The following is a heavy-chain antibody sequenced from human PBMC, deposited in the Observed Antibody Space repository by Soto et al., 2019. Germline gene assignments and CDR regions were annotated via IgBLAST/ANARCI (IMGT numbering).Heavy chain of an antibody. Sequence: ASVKVSCKASGYTFTSYGINWVRQATGQGLEWMGWMNPNSGNTGYAQKFQGRVTMTRNTSISTAYMELSSLRSEDTAVYYCARGGLDSSSWYDSNWFDPWGQGTLVTVSS. D-gene: IGHD6-13*01. CDR2: MNPNSGNT. CDR3: ARGGLDSSSWYDSNWFDP. V-gene: IGHV1-8*01. J-gene: IGHJ5*02. CDR1: GYTFTSYG.